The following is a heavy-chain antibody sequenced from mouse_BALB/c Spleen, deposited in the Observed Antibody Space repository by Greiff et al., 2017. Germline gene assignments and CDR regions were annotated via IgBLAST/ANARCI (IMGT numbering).Heavy chain of an antibody. Sequence: DVHLVESGGGLVQPGGSLRLSCATSGFTFTAYYMSWVRQPPGKALEWLGFIRNKANGYTTEYSASVKGRFTISRDNSQSILYLQMNTLRAEDSATYYCANYYGSGWFAYWGQGTLVTVSA. CDR3: ANYYGSGWFAY. CDR2: IRNKANGYTT. D-gene: IGHD1-1*01. J-gene: IGHJ3*01. V-gene: IGHV7-3*02. CDR1: GFTFTAYY.